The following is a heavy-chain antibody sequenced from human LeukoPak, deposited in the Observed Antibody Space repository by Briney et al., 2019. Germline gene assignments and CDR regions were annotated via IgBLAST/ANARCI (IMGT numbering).Heavy chain of an antibody. CDR2: IFYSGST. Sequence: SETLSLTCTVSGGSISSSNHYWGWIRQPPGKGLEWFGSIFYSGSTYYNPSLKSRVTISVDTSKNQFSLKLNSVTAADTAVYYCARRLHCSSSSCPWADAFDIWGQGTMVTVSS. J-gene: IGHJ3*02. CDR1: GGSISSSNHY. CDR3: ARRLHCSSSSCPWADAFDI. V-gene: IGHV4-39*01. D-gene: IGHD2-2*01.